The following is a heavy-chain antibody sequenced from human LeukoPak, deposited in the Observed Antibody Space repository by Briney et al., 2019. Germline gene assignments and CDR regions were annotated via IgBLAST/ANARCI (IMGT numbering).Heavy chain of an antibody. D-gene: IGHD2-15*01. CDR1: GFTFSSYT. J-gene: IGHJ4*02. Sequence: GGSLRLSCEASGFTFSSYTIHWVRQAPGKGLEWVSSISSSSSYIYYADSVKGRFTISRDNAKNSLYLQMNSLRAEDTAVYYCASYYCSGGSCQGFDYWGQGTLVTVSS. CDR2: ISSSSSYI. V-gene: IGHV3-21*01. CDR3: ASYYCSGGSCQGFDY.